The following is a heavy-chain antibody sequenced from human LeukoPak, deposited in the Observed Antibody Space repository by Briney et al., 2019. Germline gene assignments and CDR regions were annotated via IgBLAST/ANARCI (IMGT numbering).Heavy chain of an antibody. D-gene: IGHD2-15*01. V-gene: IGHV1-2*02. CDR3: ARDLVVVVAATVDRRWFDP. CDR1: GYTFTGYY. J-gene: IGHJ5*02. CDR2: MNPNSRGT. Sequence: ASVKVSCKASGYTFTGYYMHWVRQAPGQGLEWMGWMNPNSRGTNYAQKFQGRVTMTTDTSISTAYMELSRLRSDDTAVYYCARDLVVVVAATVDRRWFDPWGQGTLVTVSS.